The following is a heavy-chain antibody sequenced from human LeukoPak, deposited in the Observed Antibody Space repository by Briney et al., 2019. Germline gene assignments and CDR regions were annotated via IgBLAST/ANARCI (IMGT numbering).Heavy chain of an antibody. D-gene: IGHD2-2*01. J-gene: IGHJ6*02. Sequence: GASVKVSCKASGGTFSSYAISWVRQAPGQGLEWMGGIIPIFGTANYAQKFQGRVTITADESTSTAYMELSSLRSEDTAVYYCARDWNQDIVVVPAANYYYYGMDVWGQGTTVTVSS. CDR3: ARDWNQDIVVVPAANYYYYGMDV. CDR2: IIPIFGTA. V-gene: IGHV1-69*01. CDR1: GGTFSSYA.